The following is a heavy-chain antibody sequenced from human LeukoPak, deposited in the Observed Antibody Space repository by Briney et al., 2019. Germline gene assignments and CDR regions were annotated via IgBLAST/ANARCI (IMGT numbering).Heavy chain of an antibody. J-gene: IGHJ4*02. CDR2: IYTSGST. V-gene: IGHV4-4*07. CDR1: GGSISSYL. Sequence: PSETLSLTCSVSGGSISSYLGSWIRQPAGKGLEWIGRIYTSGSTNYNPSLKSRVTMSVDTSKNQFSLKLTSVTAADTAVYYCARGRQTDYFDYWGQGTLVTVSS. CDR3: ARGRQTDYFDY.